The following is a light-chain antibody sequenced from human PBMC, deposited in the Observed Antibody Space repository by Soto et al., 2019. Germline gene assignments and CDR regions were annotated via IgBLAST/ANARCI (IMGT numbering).Light chain of an antibody. CDR2: LVF. CDR1: ESLLHRNGYNS. Sequence: DIVMTQSPLSLPVTPGEPASISCRSSESLLHRNGYNSVACYLQKPGQSPHLLIYLVFDRASGVPDRCSGSGSGTDFTLKISRVEAEEVGVYYCMQARQTPYTFGQGTKLEIK. J-gene: IGKJ2*01. V-gene: IGKV2-28*01. CDR3: MQARQTPYT.